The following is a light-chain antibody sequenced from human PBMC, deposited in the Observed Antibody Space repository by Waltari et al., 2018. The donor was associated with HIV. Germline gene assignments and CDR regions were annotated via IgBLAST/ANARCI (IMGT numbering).Light chain of an antibody. CDR1: TSNIGSHT. CDR3: AAWDDSLSGVV. V-gene: IGLV1-44*01. J-gene: IGLJ2*01. CDR2: TNH. Sequence: QSVLTQPPSASGTPGQRVSFSCSGRTSNIGSHTVNWYQQVPGTAPRLLLYTNHQRPSGVPDRFSGSKSGTSASLAITDLQSEDEADYYCAAWDDSLSGVVFGGGTRLTVL.